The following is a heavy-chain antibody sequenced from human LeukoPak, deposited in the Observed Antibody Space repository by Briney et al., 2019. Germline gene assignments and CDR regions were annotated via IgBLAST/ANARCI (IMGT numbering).Heavy chain of an antibody. V-gene: IGHV1-18*01. CDR3: ARDPPFGYWVRGVTRYNWFDP. J-gene: IGHJ5*02. D-gene: IGHD3-10*01. Sequence: ASVKVSCKASGYTFTSYGISWVRQAPGQGLEWMGWISAYNGNTNYAQKLQGRVTMTTDTSTSTAYMELRSLRSDDTAVYYCARDPPFGYWVRGVTRYNWFDPWGQGTLVTVSS. CDR1: GYTFTSYG. CDR2: ISAYNGNT.